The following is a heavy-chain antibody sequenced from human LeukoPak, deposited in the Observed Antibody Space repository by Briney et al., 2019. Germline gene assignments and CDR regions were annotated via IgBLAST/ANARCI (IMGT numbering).Heavy chain of an antibody. CDR2: IYYSGTT. Sequence: PSETLSLTCTVSGGSISGYYWSWIRQPPGKWLEWIAFIYYSGTTNYNPSLKSRVTISLDTSKNQFSLKLISVTAADTAVYYCARGGWGSFDYWGQGTLVTVSS. J-gene: IGHJ4*02. CDR3: ARGGWGSFDY. V-gene: IGHV4-59*01. CDR1: GGSISGYY. D-gene: IGHD1-26*01.